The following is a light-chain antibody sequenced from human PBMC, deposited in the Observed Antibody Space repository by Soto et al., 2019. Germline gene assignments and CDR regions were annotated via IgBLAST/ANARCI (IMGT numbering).Light chain of an antibody. Sequence: DIQMTQSPSTLSASVGDRVTITCRASQSISSWLAWYQQKPGKAPKLLIYKASSLESGAPSRFSGSGSGTKFTLTISSLQPDDFATYYCQQYNSYSRTFGQGTNVEI. CDR3: QQYNSYSRT. J-gene: IGKJ1*01. V-gene: IGKV1-5*03. CDR2: KAS. CDR1: QSISSW.